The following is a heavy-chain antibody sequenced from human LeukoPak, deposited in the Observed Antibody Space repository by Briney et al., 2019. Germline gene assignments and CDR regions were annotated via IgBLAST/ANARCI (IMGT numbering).Heavy chain of an antibody. D-gene: IGHD4/OR15-4a*01. CDR1: GYSISSGYY. CDR3: AQHDYGELDY. CDR2: IYHSGST. Sequence: SETLSLTCTVSGYSISSGYYWGWIRQPPGKGLEWIGSIYHSGSTYYNPSLKSRVTISVDKSKNLVSLKLISVTAADTAVYFCAQHDYGELDYWGQGTLVTVSS. V-gene: IGHV4-38-2*02. J-gene: IGHJ4*02.